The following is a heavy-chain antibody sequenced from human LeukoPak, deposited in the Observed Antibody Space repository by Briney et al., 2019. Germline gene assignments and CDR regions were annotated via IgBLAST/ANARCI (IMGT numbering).Heavy chain of an antibody. J-gene: IGHJ5*02. D-gene: IGHD3-16*01. CDR3: AKDLSEGGKRLVRFLS. Sequence: PGGSLRLSCAASGFTFSSYGMHWVRQAPGKGLEWVAFIRYDGSNKYYADSVKGRFTISRDNSKNTLYLQMNSLRAEDTAVYYCAKDLSEGGKRLVRFLSWGQGTLVTVSS. CDR2: IRYDGSNK. V-gene: IGHV3-30*02. CDR1: GFTFSSYG.